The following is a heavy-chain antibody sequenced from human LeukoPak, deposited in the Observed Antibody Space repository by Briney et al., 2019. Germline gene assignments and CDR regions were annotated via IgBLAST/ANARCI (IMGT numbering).Heavy chain of an antibody. V-gene: IGHV4-59*12. CDR3: ARESEYCSGGSCSYYFDY. Sequence: SETLSLTCTVSGGSISSYYWSWNRQPPGKGLEWIGYIYYSGSTNYNPSLKSRATISVDTSKNRFSLKLSSVTAADTAVYYCARESEYCSGGSCSYYFDYWGQGTLVTVSS. D-gene: IGHD2-15*01. CDR2: IYYSGST. CDR1: GGSISSYY. J-gene: IGHJ4*02.